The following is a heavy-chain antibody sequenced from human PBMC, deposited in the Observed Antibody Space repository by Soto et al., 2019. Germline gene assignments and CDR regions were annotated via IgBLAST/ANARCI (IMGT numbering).Heavy chain of an antibody. J-gene: IGHJ5*02. D-gene: IGHD3-3*01. V-gene: IGHV3-23*01. CDR3: ARLLSDFWSGYYDWFDP. CDR1: GFTFGTYA. CDR2: ITDVGDPT. Sequence: PGGSLRLSCAASGFTFGTYAMNWVRQAPGKGLEWVSTITDVGDPTYYADSVKGRFTISRDNSKNSLYLQMNSLRAEDTAVYYCARLLSDFWSGYYDWFDPWGQGTLVTVSS.